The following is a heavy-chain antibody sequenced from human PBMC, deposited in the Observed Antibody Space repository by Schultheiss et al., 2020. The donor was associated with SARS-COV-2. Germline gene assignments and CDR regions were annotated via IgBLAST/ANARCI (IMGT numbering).Heavy chain of an antibody. CDR2: ISYDGSNK. Sequence: GESLKISCAASGFTFSDYYMSWIRQAPGKGLEWVAVISYDGSNKYYSDSVKGRFTVSRDNSKNTLYLQMNSLRPEDTAVYYCARGGCGGDCRDYNYAMDVWGQGTTVTVSS. D-gene: IGHD2-21*02. CDR1: GFTFSDYY. CDR3: ARGGCGGDCRDYNYAMDV. V-gene: IGHV3-30*03. J-gene: IGHJ6*02.